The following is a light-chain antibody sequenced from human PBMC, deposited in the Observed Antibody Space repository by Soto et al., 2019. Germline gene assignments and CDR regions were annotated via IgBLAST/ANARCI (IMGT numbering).Light chain of an antibody. V-gene: IGKV3-15*01. Sequence: EIVMTQSPGTLSVSTGERATLSCRASQRVSSNLAWYHQKPGQVPRLLIYGASTRATGIPDRFSGSGSGTEFTLTISSLQSEDFAVYYCQQYKNWPHTFGQGTRLEIK. CDR1: QRVSSN. J-gene: IGKJ5*01. CDR2: GAS. CDR3: QQYKNWPHT.